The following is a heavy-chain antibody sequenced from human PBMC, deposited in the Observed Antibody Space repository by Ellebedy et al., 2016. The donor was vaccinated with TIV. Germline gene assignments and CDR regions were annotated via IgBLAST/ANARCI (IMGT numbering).Heavy chain of an antibody. CDR1: GYTFTGYY. V-gene: IGHV1-2*02. J-gene: IGHJ5*02. D-gene: IGHD2-2*01. CDR3: ARALYCSSTSCPLLPTSIAAAGTSWFDP. Sequence: AASVKVSCKASGYTFTGYYMHWVRQAPGQGLEWMGWINPNSGGTNDAQKFQGRVTMTRDTSISTAYMELSRLRSDDTAVYYCARALYCSSTSCPLLPTSIAAAGTSWFDPWGQGTLVTVSS. CDR2: INPNSGGT.